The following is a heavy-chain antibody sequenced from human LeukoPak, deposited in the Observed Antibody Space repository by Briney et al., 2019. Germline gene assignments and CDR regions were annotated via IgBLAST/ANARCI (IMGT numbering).Heavy chain of an antibody. V-gene: IGHV3-7*01. Sequence: GGSLRLSCAAPGFTFSGYWMSWVRQAPGKGLEWVANIKHDGSEKYFVDSVKGRFTISRDNAKNSLYLQMNSLRAEDTAVFYCARTRGFPLYYFDYWGQGTLVTVSS. J-gene: IGHJ4*02. D-gene: IGHD2-2*02. CDR2: IKHDGSEK. CDR3: ARTRGFPLYYFDY. CDR1: GFTFSGYW.